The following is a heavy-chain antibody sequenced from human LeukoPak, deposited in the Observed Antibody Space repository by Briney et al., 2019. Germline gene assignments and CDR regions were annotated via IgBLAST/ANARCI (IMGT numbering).Heavy chain of an antibody. D-gene: IGHD4-17*01. Sequence: ASVKVSCKASGYTFTGYYMHWVRQASGQGLEWLGWIYPNSGDTNYAQKFQGRVTMTRDTSISTAYMELSRLSSDDTAVYYCARDFNYGDSSNYYMDVWGKGTTVTVSS. J-gene: IGHJ6*03. CDR2: IYPNSGDT. CDR3: ARDFNYGDSSNYYMDV. CDR1: GYTFTGYY. V-gene: IGHV1-2*02.